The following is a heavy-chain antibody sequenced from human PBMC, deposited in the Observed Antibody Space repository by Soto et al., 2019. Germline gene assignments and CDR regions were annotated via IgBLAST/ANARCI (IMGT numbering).Heavy chain of an antibody. D-gene: IGHD3-10*02. CDR2: ISSSSSYT. V-gene: IGHV3-11*06. J-gene: IGHJ4*02. CDR1: GFTFSDYY. Sequence: GGSLRLSCAVSGFTFSDYYMSWIRQAPGKGLEWVSYISSSSSYTNYADSVKGRFAISRDNAKNSLYLQMHSLKAEDTAVYYCAWGGYYVSGWGQGTLVTVSS. CDR3: AWGGYYVSG.